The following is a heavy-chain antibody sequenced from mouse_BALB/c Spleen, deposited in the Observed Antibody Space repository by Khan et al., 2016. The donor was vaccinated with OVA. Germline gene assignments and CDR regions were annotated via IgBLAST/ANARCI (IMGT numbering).Heavy chain of an antibody. Sequence: MQLEESGPELVKPGASVKMSCKASGYTFTSYVMHWLRQKPGQGLEWIGYIYPFNDDTKYNEKFKGKATLTSDKSSSTAYMALSSLTSEDSAVYSSAKTYRDYVYLDYWGQGTTLTVSS. D-gene: IGHD2-13*01. CDR3: AKTYRDYVYLDY. CDR2: IYPFNDDT. CDR1: GYTFTSYV. J-gene: IGHJ2*01. V-gene: IGHV1S136*01.